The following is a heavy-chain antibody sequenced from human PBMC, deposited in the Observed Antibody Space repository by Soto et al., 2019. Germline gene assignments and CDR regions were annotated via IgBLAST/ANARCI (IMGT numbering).Heavy chain of an antibody. CDR3: ARTSAAAGTTNWFDP. CDR2: IYYSGST. Sequence: SETLSLTCSVSSDNVSSDYYWGWIRQPPGKGLEWIGYIYYSGSTNYNPSLKSRVTISVDTSKNQFSLKLSSVTAADTAVYYCARTSAAAGTTNWFDPWGQGTLVTVSS. V-gene: IGHV4-61*01. CDR1: SDNVSSDYY. J-gene: IGHJ5*02. D-gene: IGHD6-13*01.